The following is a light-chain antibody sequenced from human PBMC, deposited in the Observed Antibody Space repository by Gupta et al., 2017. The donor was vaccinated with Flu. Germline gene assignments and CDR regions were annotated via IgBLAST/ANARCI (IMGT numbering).Light chain of an antibody. CDR2: KAS. J-gene: IGKJ2*01. CDR1: QSVGSW. CDR3: QYDCSHYA. Sequence: DIEMTQSPSTLSASVGDRVTITCRASQSVGSWLAWYQQKPAKAPNLLIYKASNGKSGGPQRLSGSGCGKDFTLSSSSRQDDDFANYRGQYDCSHYAFGEGTKVEI. V-gene: IGKV1-5*03.